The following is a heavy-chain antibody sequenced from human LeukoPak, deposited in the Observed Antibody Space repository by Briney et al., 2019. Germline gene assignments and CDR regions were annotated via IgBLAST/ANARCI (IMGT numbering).Heavy chain of an antibody. CDR2: ISYDGSNK. V-gene: IGHV3-30*03. J-gene: IGHJ4*02. D-gene: IGHD5-12*01. CDR3: ARPNSGPFDY. Sequence: GRSLRLSCAASGFTFSSYGMHWVRQAPGKGLEWVAVISYDGSNKYYADSVKGRFTISRDNSKNTLYLQMNSLRTEDSAMYYCARPNSGPFDYWGQGTLVTVSS. CDR1: GFTFSSYG.